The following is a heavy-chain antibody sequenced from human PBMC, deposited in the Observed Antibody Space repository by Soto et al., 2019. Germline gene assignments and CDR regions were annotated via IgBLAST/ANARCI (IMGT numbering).Heavy chain of an antibody. CDR3: ARTPFDDYIWGSYRFNYFDY. CDR2: ISAYNGNT. J-gene: IGHJ4*02. CDR1: CYTFTSYG. Sequence: ASVTVSCKASCYTFTSYGISWVRQAPGQGLEWMGWISAYNGNTNYAQKLQGRVTMTTDTSTSTAYMELRSLRSDDTAVYYCARTPFDDYIWGSYRFNYFDYWGQGTLVTVSS. V-gene: IGHV1-18*01. D-gene: IGHD3-16*02.